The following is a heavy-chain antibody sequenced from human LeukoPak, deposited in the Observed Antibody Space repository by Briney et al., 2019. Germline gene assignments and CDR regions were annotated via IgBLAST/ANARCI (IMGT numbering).Heavy chain of an antibody. J-gene: IGHJ5*02. CDR1: GDSISTSSYY. Sequence: PSETLSLTCSVSGDSISTSSYYWGWIRQPPGKGLEWIGRIYSSGSTNYNPSLKSRVTISVDTSKNQFSLKLSSVTAADTAVYYCASIYYYDSAPFDPWGQGTLVTVSS. CDR2: IYSSGST. D-gene: IGHD3-22*01. V-gene: IGHV4-61*05. CDR3: ASIYYYDSAPFDP.